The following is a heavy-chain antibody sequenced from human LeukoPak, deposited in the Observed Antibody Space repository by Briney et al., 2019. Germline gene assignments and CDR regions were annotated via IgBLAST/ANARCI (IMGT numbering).Heavy chain of an antibody. J-gene: IGHJ3*02. Sequence: ASVKVSCKASGYTFTSYGISWVRQAPGQGLEWMGWISAYNGNTNYAQKLQGRVTMTTDTSTSTAYMELRSLRSDDTAVHYCARDLIVVVVAATGAFDIWGQGTMVTVSS. CDR1: GYTFTSYG. D-gene: IGHD2-15*01. CDR2: ISAYNGNT. V-gene: IGHV1-18*01. CDR3: ARDLIVVVVAATGAFDI.